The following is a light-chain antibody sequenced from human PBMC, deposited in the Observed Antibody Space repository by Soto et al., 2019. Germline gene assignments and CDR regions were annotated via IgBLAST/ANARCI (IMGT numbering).Light chain of an antibody. CDR2: DVS. J-gene: IGLJ1*01. CDR3: SSYTSRSLYG. V-gene: IGLV2-14*01. CDR1: SSDVGGSNY. Sequence: QSVLTQPASVSGSPGQSITISCTGTSSDVGGSNYVSWYQQLPGKAPKLMIYDVSDRPSGVSNRFSGSKSGNTASLTISGLRAEDEADYYCSSYTSRSLYGSGTGTKVTVL.